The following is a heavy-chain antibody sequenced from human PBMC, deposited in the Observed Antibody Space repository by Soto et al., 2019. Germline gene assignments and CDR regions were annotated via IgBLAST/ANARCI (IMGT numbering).Heavy chain of an antibody. D-gene: IGHD5-12*01. CDR3: ARVVLEWLPTSGFDY. J-gene: IGHJ4*02. Sequence: GQGPEWLGWITAENGNTNYAQKFQGRSTMTTDTSTNTAFMELRGLRSDDTAVYYCARVVLEWLPTSGFDYWGQGTLVTVSS. V-gene: IGHV1-18*01. CDR2: ITAENGNT.